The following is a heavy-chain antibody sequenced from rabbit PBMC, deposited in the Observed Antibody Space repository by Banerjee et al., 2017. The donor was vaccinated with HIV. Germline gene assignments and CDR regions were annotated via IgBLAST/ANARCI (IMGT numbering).Heavy chain of an antibody. CDR3: ARSRGVAGYAYALDL. CDR2: IYPPSGST. J-gene: IGHJ6*01. V-gene: IGHV1S47*01. D-gene: IGHD6-1*01. CDR1: GFDFSSNA. Sequence: QEQLVESGGGLVQPEGSLTLTCKASGFDFSSNAMCWVRQAPGKRPEWIACIYPPSGSTYYASWAKGRFTISKTSSTTVTLQMTSLTAADTATYFCARSRGVAGYAYALDLWGPGTLVTVS.